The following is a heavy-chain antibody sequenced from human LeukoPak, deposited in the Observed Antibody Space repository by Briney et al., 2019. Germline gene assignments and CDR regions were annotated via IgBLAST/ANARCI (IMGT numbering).Heavy chain of an antibody. CDR1: GYTFTNYD. CDR3: AGWDCSSTSCYSYYHLDV. V-gene: IGHV1-8*01. CDR2: LNPNNGNS. J-gene: IGHJ6*03. Sequence: ASVKVSCKASGYTFTNYDINWVRQAPGQRLEWMGWLNPNNGNSGYAQKFQGRVTITADESTSTAYMELTSLRSEDTAVYYCAGWDCSSTSCYSYYHLDVWGKGTTVTVSS. D-gene: IGHD2-2*02.